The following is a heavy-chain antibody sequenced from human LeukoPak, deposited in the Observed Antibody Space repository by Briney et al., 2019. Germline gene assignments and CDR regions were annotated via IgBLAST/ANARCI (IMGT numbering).Heavy chain of an antibody. CDR3: ARERTSCTNGVCRTPRWFDP. D-gene: IGHD2-8*01. CDR1: GGSISTYY. J-gene: IGHJ5*02. Sequence: LETLSLTCTVSGGSISTYYWSWIRQPAGKGLEWIGHIYISGTTNYSPSLKSRVTMSVDTSKNQFSLKLSSVTAADTAVYYCARERTSCTNGVCRTPRWFDPWGQGILVTVSS. V-gene: IGHV4-4*07. CDR2: IYISGTT.